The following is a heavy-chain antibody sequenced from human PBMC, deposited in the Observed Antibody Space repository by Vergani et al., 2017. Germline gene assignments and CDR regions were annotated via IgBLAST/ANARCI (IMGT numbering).Heavy chain of an antibody. V-gene: IGHV4-30-2*01. CDR2: IYHSGST. Sequence: QLQLQESGSGLVKPSQTLSLTCAVSGGSISSGGYSWSWIRQPPGKGLEWIGYIYHSGSTYYNPSLKSRVTISVDRSKNQFSLKLSSVTAADTAVYYCARDIVVVPAAPGMDYWGQGTLVTVSS. D-gene: IGHD2-2*01. CDR3: ARDIVVVPAAPGMDY. CDR1: GGSISSGGYS. J-gene: IGHJ4*02.